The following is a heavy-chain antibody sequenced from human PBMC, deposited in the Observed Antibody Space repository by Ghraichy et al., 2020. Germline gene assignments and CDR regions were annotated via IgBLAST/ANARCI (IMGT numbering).Heavy chain of an antibody. J-gene: IGHJ6*02. CDR3: ARAMEMMGGTPSGMDV. Sequence: ASVKVSCKASGYTFTSYGINWVRQAPGQGLEWMGWISTYNDNTKYAQKLQGRVTMTTDTSTTTAYMELTRLRSDDTAVYYCARAMEMMGGTPSGMDVWGQGTTVTVSS. V-gene: IGHV1-18*01. CDR1: GYTFTSYG. D-gene: IGHD1-26*01. CDR2: ISTYNDNT.